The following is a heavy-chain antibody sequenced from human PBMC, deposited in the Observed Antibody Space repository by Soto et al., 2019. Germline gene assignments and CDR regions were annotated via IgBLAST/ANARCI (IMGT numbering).Heavy chain of an antibody. J-gene: IGHJ4*02. CDR2: ISSNGDST. CDR3: AKRGVDTFGLSY. V-gene: IGHV3-64D*06. Sequence: GGSLRLSCSASGFTFSNHAMHWVRQAPGKGLEYVSAISSNGDSTYYADSVKGRFTISRDNAKNTLYLQMNSLRVEDTAMYYCAKRGVDTFGLSYWGQGTLVTVSS. CDR1: GFTFSNHA. D-gene: IGHD3-10*01.